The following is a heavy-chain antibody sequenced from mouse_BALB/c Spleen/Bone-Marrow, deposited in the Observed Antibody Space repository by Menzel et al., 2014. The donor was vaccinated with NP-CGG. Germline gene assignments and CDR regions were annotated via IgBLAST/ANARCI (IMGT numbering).Heavy chain of an antibody. J-gene: IGHJ2*01. Sequence: QVQLQQSGPELVKPGASVRISCKASGYTFTSYYIHWVKQRPGQGLEWIGWIFPGNFYTKCNENFKGRATLTADKSSSTAYMHLSSLTSEDSAVYFCARDDYDYWGQGTTLTVSS. D-gene: IGHD2-4*01. V-gene: IGHV1S56*01. CDR2: IFPGNFYT. CDR1: GYTFTSYY. CDR3: ARDDYDY.